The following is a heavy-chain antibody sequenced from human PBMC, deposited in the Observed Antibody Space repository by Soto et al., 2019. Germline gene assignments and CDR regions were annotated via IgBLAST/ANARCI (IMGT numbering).Heavy chain of an antibody. J-gene: IGHJ5*02. CDR1: DGSISTDNW. CDR3: ARGTGYCSGGSCYNYFDP. CDR2: ICHSGST. D-gene: IGHD2-15*01. Sequence: QVHVQESGPGLVKPSGTLSLTCAVSDGSISTDNWWTWVRQPPGKGLEWIGEICHSGSTNYNPSLKSRVTISVDKSKNQFALKLTSGTAADTAVYYCARGTGYCSGGSCYNYFDPWGQGTLVTVSS. V-gene: IGHV4-4*02.